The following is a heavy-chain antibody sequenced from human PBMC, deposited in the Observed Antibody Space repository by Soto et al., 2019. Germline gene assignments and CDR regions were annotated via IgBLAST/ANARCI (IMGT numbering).Heavy chain of an antibody. CDR1: GFTFSSYS. CDR3: AREGPTVTTYPFDAFDI. CDR2: ISSSSSYI. V-gene: IGHV3-21*01. Sequence: VQLVESGGGLVKPGGSLRLSCAASGFTFSSYSMNWVRQAPGKGLEWVSSISSSSSYIYYADSVKGRFTISRDNAKNSLYLQMNSLRAEDTAVYYCAREGPTVTTYPFDAFDIWGQGTMVTVSS. D-gene: IGHD4-17*01. J-gene: IGHJ3*02.